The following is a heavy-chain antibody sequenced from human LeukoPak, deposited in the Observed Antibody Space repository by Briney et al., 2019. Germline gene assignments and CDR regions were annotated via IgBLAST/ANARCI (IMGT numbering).Heavy chain of an antibody. V-gene: IGHV3-7*01. CDR3: ARDSHAAAGTGGDAFDI. CDR2: IKQDGSEK. J-gene: IGHJ3*02. D-gene: IGHD6-13*01. CDR1: GFTFSSYW. Sequence: GGSLRLSCAASGFTFSSYWMSWVRQAPGKGLEWVANIKQDGSEKYYVDSVKVRFTISRDNAKNSLYLQMNSLRAEDTAVYYCARDSHAAAGTGGDAFDIWGQGTMVTVSS.